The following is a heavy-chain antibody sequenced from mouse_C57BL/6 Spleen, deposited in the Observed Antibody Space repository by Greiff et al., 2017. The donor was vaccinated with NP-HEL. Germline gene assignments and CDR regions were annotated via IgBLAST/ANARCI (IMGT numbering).Heavy chain of an antibody. D-gene: IGHD1-2*01. Sequence: QVQLQQPGAELVKPGASVKLSCKASGYTFTSYWMHWVKQRPGQGLEWIGMIHPNSGSTNYNEKFKSKAILTVDKSSSTAYMQRSSLTSEDAAVYYCAFTTAGAWLAYWGQGTLVTGSA. CDR3: AFTTAGAWLAY. CDR2: IHPNSGST. CDR1: GYTFTSYW. J-gene: IGHJ3*01. V-gene: IGHV1-64*01.